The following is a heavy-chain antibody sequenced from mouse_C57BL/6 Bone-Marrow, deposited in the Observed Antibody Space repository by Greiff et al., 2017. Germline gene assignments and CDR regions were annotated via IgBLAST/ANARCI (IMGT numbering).Heavy chain of an antibody. CDR2: ISSGGSYT. D-gene: IGHD2-4*01. J-gene: IGHJ3*01. V-gene: IGHV5-6*01. CDR3: ARQGAYDYDGGWFAY. CDR1: GFTFSSYG. Sequence: EVQGVESGGDLVKPGGSLKLSCAASGFTFSSYGMSWVRQTPDKRLEWVATISSGGSYTYYPDSVKGRFTISRDNAKNTLYLQISSLKSEDTAMYYCARQGAYDYDGGWFAYWGQGTLVTVSA.